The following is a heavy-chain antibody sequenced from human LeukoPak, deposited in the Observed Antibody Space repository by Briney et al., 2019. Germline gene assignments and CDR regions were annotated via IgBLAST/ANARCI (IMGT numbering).Heavy chain of an antibody. J-gene: IGHJ4*02. CDR3: ARYWGDRRWLDY. V-gene: IGHV1-2*02. D-gene: IGHD7-27*01. CDR2: INTNSGGT. CDR1: GDTFTDYY. Sequence: WASVKVSCKASGDTFTDYYMQWVRQAPGQGLEWMGWINTNSGGTNYAQKFQGRVTMTRDTSINTAYMEVTRLTSDDTAVYYCARYWGDRRWLDYWGQGTLVTVSS.